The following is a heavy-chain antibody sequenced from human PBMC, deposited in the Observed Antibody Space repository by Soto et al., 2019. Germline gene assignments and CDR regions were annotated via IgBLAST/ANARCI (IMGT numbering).Heavy chain of an antibody. D-gene: IGHD6-13*01. V-gene: IGHV1-8*01. CDR2: MNPNSGNT. CDR1: GYTFTSHD. J-gene: IGHJ5*02. Sequence: GASVKVSCKASGYTFTSHDINWVRQATGQGLEWMGWMNPNSGNTGYAQKFQGRVTMTRNTSISTAYMELSSLRSEDTAVYYCARGSAAGNWFDPWGQGILVTVSS. CDR3: ARGSAAGNWFDP.